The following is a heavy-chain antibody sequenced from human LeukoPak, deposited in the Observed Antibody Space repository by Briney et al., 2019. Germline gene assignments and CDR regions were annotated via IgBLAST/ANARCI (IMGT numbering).Heavy chain of an antibody. CDR1: GFTFSSYS. J-gene: IGHJ3*02. Sequence: GGSLRLSCAASGFTFSSYSMNWVRQAPGKGLEWVSSISSSSSYIYYADPVKGRFTISRDNAKNSLYLQMNSLRAEDTAVYYCARASLGAVDAFDIWGQGTMVTVSS. D-gene: IGHD3-16*01. V-gene: IGHV3-21*01. CDR3: ARASLGAVDAFDI. CDR2: ISSSSSYI.